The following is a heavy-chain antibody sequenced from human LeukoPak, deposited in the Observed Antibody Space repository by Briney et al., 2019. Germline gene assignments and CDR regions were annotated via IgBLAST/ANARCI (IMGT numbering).Heavy chain of an antibody. V-gene: IGHV4-59*08. CDR1: GGSISSYY. Sequence: SETLSLTCTVSGGSISSYYWSWIRQPPGKGLEWIGYTYYSGSTNYNPSLKSRVTISVDTSKNQFSLKLSSVTAADTAVYYCAKYGDYGKGDDYFDYWGQGTLVTVSS. CDR2: TYYSGST. CDR3: AKYGDYGKGDDYFDY. D-gene: IGHD4-17*01. J-gene: IGHJ4*02.